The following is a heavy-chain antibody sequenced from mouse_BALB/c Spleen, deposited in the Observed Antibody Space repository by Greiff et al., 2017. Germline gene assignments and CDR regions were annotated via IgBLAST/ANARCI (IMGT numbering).Heavy chain of an antibody. D-gene: IGHD2-14*01. CDR1: GYSITSGYY. J-gene: IGHJ4*01. CDR2: ISYDGSN. Sequence: ESGPGLVKPSQSLSLTCSVTGYSITSGYYWNWIRQFPGNKLEWMGYISYDGSNNYNPSLKNRISITRDTSKNQFFLKLNSVTTEDTATYYCAREGYGAMDYWGQGTSVTVSS. V-gene: IGHV3-6*02. CDR3: AREGYGAMDY.